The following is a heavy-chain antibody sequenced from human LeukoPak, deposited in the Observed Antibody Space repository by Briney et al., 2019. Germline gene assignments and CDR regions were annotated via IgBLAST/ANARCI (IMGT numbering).Heavy chain of an antibody. CDR1: GFTFSSYA. D-gene: IGHD7-27*01. CDR3: VRDGAHWDLDY. J-gene: IGHJ4*02. CDR2: ISGSGAST. Sequence: GGSLRLSCAASGFTFSSYAVHWVRQAPGKGLEWVSAISGSGASTYYADSVKGRFTISRDNSKNTVRLQMNSLRAEDTAMYYCVRDGAHWDLDYWGQGTLVTVSS. V-gene: IGHV3-23*01.